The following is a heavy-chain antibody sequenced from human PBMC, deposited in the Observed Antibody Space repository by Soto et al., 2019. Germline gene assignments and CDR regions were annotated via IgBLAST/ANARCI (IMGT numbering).Heavy chain of an antibody. CDR1: GFTFSDYY. Sequence: GGSLRLSCAASGFTFSDYYMSWIRQAPGKGLEWVSYISSSSSYTTYADSVKGRFTISRDNAKNSLYLQMNSLRAEDTAVYYCASRHRYYYDSSGYYFDYWGQGTLVTVSS. CDR2: ISSSSSYT. D-gene: IGHD3-22*01. CDR3: ASRHRYYYDSSGYYFDY. J-gene: IGHJ4*02. V-gene: IGHV3-11*06.